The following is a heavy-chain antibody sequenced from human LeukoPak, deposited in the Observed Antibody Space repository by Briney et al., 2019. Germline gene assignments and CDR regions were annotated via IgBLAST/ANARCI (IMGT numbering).Heavy chain of an antibody. V-gene: IGHV4-39*07. CDR1: GGSISSDSYY. CDR2: IFYSGST. Sequence: SETLSLTCTVSGGSISSDSYYWGWIRQSPGKGLEWIGSIFYSGSTYYNPSLKSRVTISVDTSKNQFSLKLSSVTAADTAVYYCARDRGVSGFDYWGQGTLVTVSS. J-gene: IGHJ4*02. D-gene: IGHD6-13*01. CDR3: ARDRGVSGFDY.